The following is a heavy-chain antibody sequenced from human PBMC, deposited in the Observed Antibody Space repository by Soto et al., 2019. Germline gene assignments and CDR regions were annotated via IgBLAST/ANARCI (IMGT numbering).Heavy chain of an antibody. CDR3: ARENQYSGSYYYYYGMDV. J-gene: IGHJ6*02. CDR2: ISYDGSNK. V-gene: IGHV3-30*04. CDR1: GFTFSSYA. D-gene: IGHD1-26*01. Sequence: GGSLRLSCAASGFTFSSYAMHWVRQAPGKGLEWVAVISYDGSNKDYADSVKGRFTISRDNSKNTLYLQMNSLRAEDTAVYYCARENQYSGSYYYYYGMDVWGQGTTVTVSS.